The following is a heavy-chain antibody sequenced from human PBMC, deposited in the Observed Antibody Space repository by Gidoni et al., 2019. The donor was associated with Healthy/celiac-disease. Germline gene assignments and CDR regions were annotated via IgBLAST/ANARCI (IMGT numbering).Heavy chain of an antibody. Sequence: QVQLVASGGGVVQPGRSLRLSCAASGFTFSSYAMHWVRQAPGKGLEWVAVISYDGSNKYYADSVKGRFTISRDNSKNTLYLQMNSLRAEDTAVYYCARDMGGGMAASRPGPKAFYYYYGMDVWGQGTTVTVSS. CDR2: ISYDGSNK. CDR3: ARDMGGGMAASRPGPKAFYYYYGMDV. J-gene: IGHJ6*02. D-gene: IGHD3-16*01. CDR1: GFTFSSYA. V-gene: IGHV3-30-3*01.